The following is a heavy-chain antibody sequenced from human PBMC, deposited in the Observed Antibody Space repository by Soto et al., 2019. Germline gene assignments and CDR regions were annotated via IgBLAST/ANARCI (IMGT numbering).Heavy chain of an antibody. V-gene: IGHV3-23*01. J-gene: IGHJ4*02. Sequence: GGSLRLSCAASGFTFSSYSMSWVRQAPGKGLEWVSAISGSGGSTYYADSVKGRFTISRDNSKNTLYLQMNSLRAEDTAVYYCAKDLAGRTRNDYWGQGTLVTVSS. CDR2: ISGSGGST. CDR1: GFTFSSYS. CDR3: AKDLAGRTRNDY.